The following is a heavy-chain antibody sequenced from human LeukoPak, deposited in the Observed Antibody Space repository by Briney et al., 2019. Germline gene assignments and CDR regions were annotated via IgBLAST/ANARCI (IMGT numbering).Heavy chain of an antibody. D-gene: IGHD5-18*01. CDR2: ISSSSSYI. CDR3: ARAGYSYGPEPFDY. Sequence: GGSLRLSCAASGFTFSSYSMKWVRQAPGKGLEGVSSISSSSSYIYYADSVKGRFTISRDNAKNSLYLQMNSLRAEDTAVYYCARAGYSYGPEPFDYWGQGTLVTVSS. CDR1: GFTFSSYS. J-gene: IGHJ4*02. V-gene: IGHV3-21*01.